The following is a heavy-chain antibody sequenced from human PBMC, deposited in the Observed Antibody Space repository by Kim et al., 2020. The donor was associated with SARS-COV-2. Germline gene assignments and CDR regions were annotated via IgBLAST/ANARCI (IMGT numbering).Heavy chain of an antibody. V-gene: IGHV4-4*02. CDR1: GGYISSSNW. D-gene: IGHD2-21*01. J-gene: IGHJ6*02. CDR3: ASVTVGSARCYLGDF. CDR2: IYHSGST. Sequence: SETLSLTCAVSGGYISSSNWWCWVRQPPGKGLEWFGEIYHSGSTNSNPSLNSLVIISVDKTKNQLSLKLSSGTAAAAAVYYSASVTVGSARCYLGDFWG.